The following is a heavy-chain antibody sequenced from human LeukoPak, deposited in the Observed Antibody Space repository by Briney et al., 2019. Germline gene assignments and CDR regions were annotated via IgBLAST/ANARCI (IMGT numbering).Heavy chain of an antibody. CDR2: INPNSGGT. Sequence: ASVKVSCKASGYTFTGYYMHWVRQAPGQGLEWMGWINPNSGGTNYAQKFQGRVTMTRETSISTAYMELTRLRSDDTAVYYCARYNGGYWFDYWGQGTLVSVPS. J-gene: IGHJ4*02. CDR1: GYTFTGYY. CDR3: ARYNGGYWFDY. V-gene: IGHV1-2*02. D-gene: IGHD4-17*01.